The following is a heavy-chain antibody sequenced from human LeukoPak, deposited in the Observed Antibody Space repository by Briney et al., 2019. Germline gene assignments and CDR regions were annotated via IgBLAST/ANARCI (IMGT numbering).Heavy chain of an antibody. J-gene: IGHJ4*02. CDR2: IYHSGSP. CDR3: ARGGYSYGYLFDY. Sequence: PSETLSLTCAVSGGSISSNNWWGWVRQPPGKGLEWIGEIYHSGSPNYNPSLKSRVTISVDKSRNHFSLNLSSVTAADTAVYYCARGGYSYGYLFDYWGQGTLVTVSS. D-gene: IGHD5-18*01. CDR1: GGSISSNNW. V-gene: IGHV4-4*02.